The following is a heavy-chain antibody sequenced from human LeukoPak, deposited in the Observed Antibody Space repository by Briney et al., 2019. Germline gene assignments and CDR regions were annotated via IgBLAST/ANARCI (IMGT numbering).Heavy chain of an antibody. D-gene: IGHD6-6*01. CDR3: ARDPTLADPFDY. V-gene: IGHV1-46*01. CDR1: GYTFTSYY. CDR2: INPSGGST. J-gene: IGHJ4*02. Sequence: GASVKVSCKASGYTFTSYYMHWVRQAPGQGLEWMGIINPSGGSTSYAQKFQGRVTMTRDTSTSTVYMELSRLRSDDTAVYYCARDPTLADPFDYWGQGTLVTVSS.